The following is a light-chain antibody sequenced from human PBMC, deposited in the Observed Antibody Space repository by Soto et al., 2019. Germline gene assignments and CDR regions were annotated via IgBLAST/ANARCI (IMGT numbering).Light chain of an antibody. J-gene: IGKJ4*01. CDR2: KAS. Sequence: DIQMTQSPSTLSASEGDRVTITCRASQSINIWLAWYQQKPGKAPKLLISKASNLKSGVPSSFSGTGSGTEFTLTISSLQPDDFASYYCQQYDSYPFTFGGGTKVEI. V-gene: IGKV1-5*03. CDR1: QSINIW. CDR3: QQYDSYPFT.